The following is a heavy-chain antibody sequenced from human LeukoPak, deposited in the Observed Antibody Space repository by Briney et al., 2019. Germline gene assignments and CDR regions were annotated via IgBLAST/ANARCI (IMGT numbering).Heavy chain of an antibody. Sequence: ASVKVSCRASGYTFTSYGISWVRQAPGQGLEWMGWISAYNGNTNYAQKLQGRVTMTTDTSTSTAYMELRSLRSDDTAVYYCARDRLQYCSSTSCYGWSYYYYMDVWGKGTTVTISS. J-gene: IGHJ6*03. D-gene: IGHD2-2*01. CDR3: ARDRLQYCSSTSCYGWSYYYYMDV. CDR1: GYTFTSYG. V-gene: IGHV1-18*01. CDR2: ISAYNGNT.